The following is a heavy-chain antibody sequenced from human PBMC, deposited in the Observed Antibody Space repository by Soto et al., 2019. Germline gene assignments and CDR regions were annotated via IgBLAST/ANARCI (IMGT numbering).Heavy chain of an antibody. CDR3: ARVVYSSSYYFDY. CDR1: GGSISSGGYY. CDR2: IYYSGST. J-gene: IGHJ4*02. D-gene: IGHD6-6*01. V-gene: IGHV4-31*03. Sequence: PSETLSLTCTVSGGSISSGGYYWSWIRQHPGKGLEWIGYIYYSGSTYYNPSLKSRVTISVDTSKNQFSLKLSSVTAADTAVYYCARVVYSSSYYFDYWGQGTLVTVSS.